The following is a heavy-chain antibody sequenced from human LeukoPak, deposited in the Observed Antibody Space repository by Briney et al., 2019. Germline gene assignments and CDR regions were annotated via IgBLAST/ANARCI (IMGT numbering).Heavy chain of an antibody. V-gene: IGHV1-69*13. CDR2: IIPIFGTA. CDR1: GGTFSSYV. CDR3: ARDSGGPSSSWYRPWFDP. J-gene: IGHJ5*02. Sequence: SVKVSCKASGGTFSSYVISWVRQAPGQGLEWMGGIIPIFGTANYAQKFQGRVTITADESTSTAYMELSSLRSEDTAVYYCARDSGGPSSSWYRPWFDPWGQGTLVTVSS. D-gene: IGHD6-13*01.